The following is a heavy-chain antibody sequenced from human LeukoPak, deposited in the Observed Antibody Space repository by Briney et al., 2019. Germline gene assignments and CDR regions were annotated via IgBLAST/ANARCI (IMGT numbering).Heavy chain of an antibody. Sequence: ASVKVSCKASGYTFTGYSMHWVRQAPGQGLEWMGWINPNNGGANYAQKFQGRVTMTRDTSISTAYLELSSLRSDDTAVYYCARLPLLLENFVYWGQGTLVTVSS. CDR1: GYTFTGYS. CDR2: INPNNGGA. CDR3: ARLPLLLENFVY. V-gene: IGHV1-2*02. D-gene: IGHD5-24*01. J-gene: IGHJ4*02.